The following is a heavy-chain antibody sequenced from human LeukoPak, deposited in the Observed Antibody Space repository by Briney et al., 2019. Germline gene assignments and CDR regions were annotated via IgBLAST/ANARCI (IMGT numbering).Heavy chain of an antibody. D-gene: IGHD1-20*01. V-gene: IGHV4-39*01. CDR1: GGSISSSSYY. J-gene: IGHJ4*02. Sequence: SETLSLTCTVSGGSISSSSYYWGWIRQPPGKGLEWIGSIYYSGSTYYNPSLRSRVTISVDTSKNQFSLKLSSVTAADTAVYYCARRRLDNWNDVFDYWGQGTLVTVSS. CDR3: ARRRLDNWNDVFDY. CDR2: IYYSGST.